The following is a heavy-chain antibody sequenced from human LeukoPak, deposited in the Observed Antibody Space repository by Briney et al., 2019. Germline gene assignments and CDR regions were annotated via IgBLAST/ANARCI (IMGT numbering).Heavy chain of an antibody. V-gene: IGHV3-30-3*01. D-gene: IGHD1-26*01. CDR2: ISYGGSNK. J-gene: IGHJ4*02. CDR1: RFPFNTFA. Sequence: GGSLRLSCAASRFPFNTFAMHWVRQAPGKGLECVAVISYGGSNKKYGASVKGRFTISRDNSKNTLYLQMNSLRAEDTAVYYCARGLFTGGTYFGFWGQGTLVTVSS. CDR3: ARGLFTGGTYFGF.